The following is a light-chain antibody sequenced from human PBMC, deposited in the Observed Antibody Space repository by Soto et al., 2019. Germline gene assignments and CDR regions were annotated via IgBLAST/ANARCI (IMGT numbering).Light chain of an antibody. V-gene: IGKV1-5*01. CDR1: QSISRR. J-gene: IGKJ1*01. CDR3: QHYNSYSEA. CDR2: DVS. Sequence: DIHMTHSPSTLSASVGNIFIITCRASQSISRRLDWYQQKPGKAPRLLIYDVSTLESGVPSRFRGSGYGTESTITISSMKHDDFETYYCQHYNSYSEAFGHGTQVDI.